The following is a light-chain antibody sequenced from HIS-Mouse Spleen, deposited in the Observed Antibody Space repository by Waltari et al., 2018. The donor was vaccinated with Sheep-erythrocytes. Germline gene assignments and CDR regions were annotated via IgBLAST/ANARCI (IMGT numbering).Light chain of an antibody. V-gene: IGKV1-5*03. Sequence: IQLTQSPSTLSASVGDRVPITCRASQSISSWLAWYQQKPGKAPKLLSYKASSLESGVPSRFSGSGSGTEFTLTISSLQPDDFATYYCQQYNSYSPLTFGGGTKVEIK. CDR3: QQYNSYSPLT. CDR2: KAS. J-gene: IGKJ4*01. CDR1: QSISSW.